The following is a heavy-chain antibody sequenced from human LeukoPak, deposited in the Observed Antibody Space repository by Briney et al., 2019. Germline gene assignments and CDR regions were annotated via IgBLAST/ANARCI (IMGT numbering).Heavy chain of an antibody. CDR3: ARGEGPWRPFDY. Sequence: GSLRLSCVASGFTFSSYSMNWVRQPPGKGLEWIGEINHSGSTNYNPSPKSRVTISVDTSKNQFSLKLSSVTAADTAVYYCARGEGPWRPFDYWGQGTLVTVSS. V-gene: IGHV4-34*01. CDR1: GFTFSSYS. CDR2: INHSGST. J-gene: IGHJ4*02.